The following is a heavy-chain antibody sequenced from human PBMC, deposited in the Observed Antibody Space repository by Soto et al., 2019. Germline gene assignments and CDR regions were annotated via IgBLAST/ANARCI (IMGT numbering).Heavy chain of an antibody. CDR1: GDYINTYF. CDR3: ARTLLPAAKGAFDF. CDR2: IHTSGST. J-gene: IGHJ3*01. Sequence: HVQLQESGPGLVKPSESLSLTCTVSGDYINTYFWSWIRQPAGKGLEWIGRIHTSGSTNYNPSLQSRVTMSLDASKNQFSLKLNSVTAADTAIYYCARTLLPAAKGAFDFWGQGTVVTVSS. D-gene: IGHD2-2*01. V-gene: IGHV4-4*07.